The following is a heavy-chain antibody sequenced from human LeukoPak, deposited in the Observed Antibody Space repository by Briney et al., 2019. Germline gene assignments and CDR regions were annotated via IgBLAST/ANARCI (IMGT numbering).Heavy chain of an antibody. Sequence: KPSETLSLTCTVSGGSISNYYWSWIRQPAGNGLEWIGRIYTSGSTNYNPSFKSRVTISVDKSKNQFSLKLSSVTAADTAVYYCATGEGSRSYYYYYMDVWGIGTTVTVSS. V-gene: IGHV4-4*07. D-gene: IGHD3-10*01. J-gene: IGHJ6*03. CDR3: ATGEGSRSYYYYYMDV. CDR2: IYTSGST. CDR1: GGSISNYY.